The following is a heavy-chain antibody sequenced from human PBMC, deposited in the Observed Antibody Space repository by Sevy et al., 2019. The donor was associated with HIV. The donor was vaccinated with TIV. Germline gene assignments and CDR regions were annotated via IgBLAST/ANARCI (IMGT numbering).Heavy chain of an antibody. CDR1: GFTFSSYA. D-gene: IGHD3-3*01. Sequence: GGSLRPSCAASGFTFSSYAMHWVRQAPGKGLEWVAVISYDGSNKYYADSVKGRFTISRDNSKNTLYLQMNSLRAEDTAVYYCARDRRGRGSGYDVDWFDPWGQGTLVTVSS. CDR2: ISYDGSNK. V-gene: IGHV3-30-3*01. J-gene: IGHJ5*02. CDR3: ARDRRGRGSGYDVDWFDP.